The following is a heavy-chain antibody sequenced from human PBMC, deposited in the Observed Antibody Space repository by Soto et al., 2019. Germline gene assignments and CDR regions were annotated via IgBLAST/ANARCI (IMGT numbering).Heavy chain of an antibody. Sequence: PSETLSLTCTVSGGSISSYYWSWIRQPPGKGLEWIGYIYYSGSTNYNPSLKSRVTISVDTSKNQFSLKLSSVTAADTAVYYCARARQYYDILTGYYSYWFDPWGQGTLVTVSS. CDR3: ARARQYYDILTGYYSYWFDP. CDR2: IYYSGST. CDR1: GGSISSYY. J-gene: IGHJ5*02. V-gene: IGHV4-59*01. D-gene: IGHD3-9*01.